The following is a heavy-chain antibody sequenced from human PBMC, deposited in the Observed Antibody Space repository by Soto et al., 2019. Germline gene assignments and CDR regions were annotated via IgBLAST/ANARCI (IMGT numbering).Heavy chain of an antibody. V-gene: IGHV3-30*18. CDR2: ISYDGSNK. CDR1: GFTFSSYG. J-gene: IGHJ4*02. D-gene: IGHD3-10*02. Sequence: QVPLVESGGGVVQPGRSLRLSCAASGFTFSSYGMHWVRQAPGKGLEWVAVISYDGSNKYYADSVKGRFTISRDNSKNTLYLQMNSLRAEDTAVYYCAKTLISMSSYFDYWGQGTLVTVSS. CDR3: AKTLISMSSYFDY.